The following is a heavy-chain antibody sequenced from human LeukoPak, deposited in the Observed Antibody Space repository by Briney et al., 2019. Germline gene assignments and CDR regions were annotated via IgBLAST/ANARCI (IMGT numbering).Heavy chain of an antibody. CDR3: GRNYGSGSYYALDY. CDR1: GGSISSYY. Sequence: TPSETLSLTCTVSGGSISSYYWSWIRQPPGKGLEWIGYIYYSGSTNYNPSLKSRVTISVDTSKNQFSLKLSSVTAADTAVYYCGRNYGSGSYYALDYWGQGTLVTVSS. J-gene: IGHJ4*02. V-gene: IGHV4-59*01. D-gene: IGHD3-10*01. CDR2: IYYSGST.